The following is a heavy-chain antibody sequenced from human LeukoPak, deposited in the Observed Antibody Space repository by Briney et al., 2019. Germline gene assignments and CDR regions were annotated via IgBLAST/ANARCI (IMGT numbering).Heavy chain of an antibody. CDR3: ARVDGQWLAPSDY. CDR1: GGTFSSYA. D-gene: IGHD6-19*01. V-gene: IGHV1-69*05. CDR2: IIPIFGTA. J-gene: IGHJ4*02. Sequence: EASVKVSCKASGGTFSSYAISWVRQAPGQGLEWMGGIIPIFGTANYAQKFQGRVTMTRDMSTSTVYMELSSLRSEDTAVYYCARVDGQWLAPSDYWGQGTLVTVSS.